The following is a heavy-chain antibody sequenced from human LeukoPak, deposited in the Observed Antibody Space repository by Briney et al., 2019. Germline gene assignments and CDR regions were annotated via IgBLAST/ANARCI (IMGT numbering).Heavy chain of an antibody. CDR1: GFTFNNYN. V-gene: IGHV3-21*01. D-gene: IGHD5-24*01. CDR3: ARDRDFDY. CDR2: ISSSSSYI. Sequence: SGGSLRLSCAASGFTFNNYNMNWVRQAPGKGLEWVSSISSSSSYIYYADSVKGRFTISRDNAKNSLYLQMNSLRVVDTAVYYCARDRDFDYWGQGTLVTVSS. J-gene: IGHJ4*02.